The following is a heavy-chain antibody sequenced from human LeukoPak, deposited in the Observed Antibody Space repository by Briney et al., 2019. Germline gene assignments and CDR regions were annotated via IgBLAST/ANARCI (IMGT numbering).Heavy chain of an antibody. Sequence: GGSLRLSCAASGFTFSSYDMHWVRQATGKGLEWVSAIGTAGDTYYPGSVKGRFTISRENAKNSLYLQMNSLRAEDTALYYCAKGSSGSYSLDAFDIWGQGTMVTVSS. CDR3: AKGSSGSYSLDAFDI. CDR1: GFTFSSYD. CDR2: IGTAGDT. J-gene: IGHJ3*02. D-gene: IGHD1-26*01. V-gene: IGHV3-13*01.